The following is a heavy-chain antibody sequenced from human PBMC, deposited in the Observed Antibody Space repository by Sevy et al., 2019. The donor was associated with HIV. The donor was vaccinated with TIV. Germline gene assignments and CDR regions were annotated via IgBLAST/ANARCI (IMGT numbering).Heavy chain of an antibody. CDR2: ISYDGSKK. CDR3: ARVGVSYCTDDCYHRFDY. D-gene: IGHD2-21*02. CDR1: GFTFSSYA. V-gene: IGHV3-30*09. Sequence: GGSLRLSCAASGFTFSSYALLWVRQAPGKGLEWVSIISYDGSKKYYSDSAKGRFAISRDESKTTLFLQMNSLRSEDTAIYYCARVGVSYCTDDCYHRFDYWGRGTLVTVSS. J-gene: IGHJ4*02.